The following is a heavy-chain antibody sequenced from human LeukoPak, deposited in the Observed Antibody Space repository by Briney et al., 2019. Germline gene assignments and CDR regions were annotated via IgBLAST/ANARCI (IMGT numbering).Heavy chain of an antibody. CDR2: ISWNTGTI. J-gene: IGHJ6*04. D-gene: IGHD3-10*02. V-gene: IGHV3-9*01. CDR1: GFTFDDYA. CDR3: AELGITVIGGV. Sequence: GGSLRLSCAASGFTFDDYAMHWVRQVPGKGLEWVSGISWNTGTIVYADSVKGRFTISRDNAKNSLHLQMNSLRAEDTAVYYCAELGITVIGGVWGKGTTVTISS.